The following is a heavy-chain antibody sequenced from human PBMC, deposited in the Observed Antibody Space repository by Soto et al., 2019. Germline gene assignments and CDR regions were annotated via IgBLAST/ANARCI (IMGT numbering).Heavy chain of an antibody. CDR1: GGTFSSYA. CDR2: IIPIFGTA. V-gene: IGHV1-69*13. Sequence: SVKVSCKASGGTFSSYAISWVRQAPGQGPEWMGGIIPIFGTANYAQKFQGRVTITADESTSTAYMELSSLRSEDTAVYYCASHPTGSGWTIPYYYGMDVWGQGTTVTVSS. D-gene: IGHD6-19*01. CDR3: ASHPTGSGWTIPYYYGMDV. J-gene: IGHJ6*02.